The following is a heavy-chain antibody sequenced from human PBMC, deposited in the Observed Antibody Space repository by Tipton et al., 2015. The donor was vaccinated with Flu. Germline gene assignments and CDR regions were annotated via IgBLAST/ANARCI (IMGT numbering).Heavy chain of an antibody. J-gene: IGHJ4*02. D-gene: IGHD3-10*02. CDR2: IYHSGTT. CDR1: GYSIRSAYY. Sequence: TLSLNCSVSGYSIRSAYYWGWVRRPPGKGLEWIGTIYHSGTTYYNPSLKSRLTISVDTSKNQFSLRLSSVTAADTAVYYCARHTGDSVRGVIDYWGQGTLVTVSS. CDR3: ARHTGDSVRGVIDY. V-gene: IGHV4-38-2*01.